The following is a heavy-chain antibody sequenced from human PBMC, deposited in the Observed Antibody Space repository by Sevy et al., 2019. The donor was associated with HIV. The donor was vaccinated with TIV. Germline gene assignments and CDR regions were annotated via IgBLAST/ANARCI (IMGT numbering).Heavy chain of an antibody. Sequence: GGSLRLSCAASGFTFSSYAMHWVHQAPGKGLEWVAVISYDGSNKYYADSVKGRFTISRDNSKNTLYLQMNSLRAEDTAVYYCARDIIAATPYYYYGMDVWGQGTTVTVSS. V-gene: IGHV3-30-3*01. D-gene: IGHD6-25*01. CDR3: ARDIIAATPYYYYGMDV. J-gene: IGHJ6*02. CDR1: GFTFSSYA. CDR2: ISYDGSNK.